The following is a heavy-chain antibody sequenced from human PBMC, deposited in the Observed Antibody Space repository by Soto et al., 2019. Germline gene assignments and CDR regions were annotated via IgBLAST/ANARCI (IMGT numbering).Heavy chain of an antibody. J-gene: IGHJ4*02. V-gene: IGHV1-69*02. CDR3: ATSFGSGYRAFDY. Sequence: QVQLVQSGAEVKKPGSSLRVSCKASGDTFNFYTINWVRQAPGLGLEWLGRIIPYLNVSNYAQKFQGRVTITADKSTNTAYMEVRSLRSEDTAMYYCATSFGSGYRAFDYWGQGALVTVSS. CDR2: IIPYLNVS. D-gene: IGHD3-10*01. CDR1: GDTFNFYT.